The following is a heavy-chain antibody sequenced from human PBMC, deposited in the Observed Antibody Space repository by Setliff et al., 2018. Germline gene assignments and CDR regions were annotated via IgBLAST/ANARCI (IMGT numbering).Heavy chain of an antibody. CDR1: GFTFTNYI. V-gene: IGHV3-30-3*01. J-gene: IGHJ6*02. CDR3: AKDITWKYNTGWGSLGV. CDR2: MSLDETNK. D-gene: IGHD6-19*01. Sequence: GGSLRLSCAASGFTFTNYIIHWVRQAPGKGLEWVAVMSLDETNKYYADSVRGRFTISRDISKNTLYLQMNSLRVEDTALYYCAKDITWKYNTGWGSLGVWGQGTTVTVSS.